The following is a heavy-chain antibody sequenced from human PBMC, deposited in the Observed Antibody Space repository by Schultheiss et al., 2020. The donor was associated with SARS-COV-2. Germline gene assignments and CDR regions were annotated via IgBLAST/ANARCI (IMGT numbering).Heavy chain of an antibody. V-gene: IGHV1-18*01. CDR3: ARVSGMITFGGVIVIPSPFDY. D-gene: IGHD3-16*02. Sequence: ASVKVSCKASGYTFTSYDINWVRQATGQGLEWMGWISAYNGNTNYAQKLQGRVTMTTDTSTSTAYMELSSLRSEDTAVYYCARVSGMITFGGVIVIPSPFDYWGQGTLVTVSS. CDR2: ISAYNGNT. CDR1: GYTFTSYD. J-gene: IGHJ4*02.